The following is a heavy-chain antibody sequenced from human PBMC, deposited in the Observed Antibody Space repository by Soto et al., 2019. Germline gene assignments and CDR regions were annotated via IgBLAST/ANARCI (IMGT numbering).Heavy chain of an antibody. J-gene: IGHJ4*02. CDR3: ARGPYDFWSGYGSVDY. V-gene: IGHV4-31*03. D-gene: IGHD3-3*01. Sequence: PSETLSLTCTVSGGSISIGGYYWSCIRQHPGKGLEWIGYIYYSGSTYYNPSLKSRVTISVDTSKNQFSLKLSSVTAADTAVYYCARGPYDFWSGYGSVDYWGQGTLVTVSS. CDR2: IYYSGST. CDR1: GGSISIGGYY.